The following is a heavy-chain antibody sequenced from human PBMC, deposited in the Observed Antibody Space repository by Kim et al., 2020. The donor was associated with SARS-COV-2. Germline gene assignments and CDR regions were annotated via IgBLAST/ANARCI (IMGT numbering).Heavy chain of an antibody. CDR2: IYGGGNI. Sequence: GGSLRLSCAPSGFSVSSKYMTWVRQAPGKGLEWVSVIYGGGNIFYADSVKGRFTISRDNSENRLYLQMNSLRGEDTAVYYCARGTENGYSYGTGVGGLDVWGQGTTVTVSS. J-gene: IGHJ6*02. V-gene: IGHV3-53*05. CDR1: GFSVSSKY. D-gene: IGHD5-18*01. CDR3: ARGTENGYSYGTGVGGLDV.